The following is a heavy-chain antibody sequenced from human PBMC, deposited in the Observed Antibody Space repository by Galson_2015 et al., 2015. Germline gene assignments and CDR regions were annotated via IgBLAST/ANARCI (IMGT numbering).Heavy chain of an antibody. CDR2: INGDGSSP. Sequence: SLRLSCAASGFTFSRNWMHWVRQAPGKGLVWVSRINGDGSSPTYADSVKGRFTISRDNAKNTLYLQMNSLTAEDTAVYYCARDGFGVANRWGFYFYYMDVWGKGTTVTVSS. J-gene: IGHJ6*03. CDR3: ARDGFGVANRWGFYFYYMDV. V-gene: IGHV3-74*01. CDR1: GFTFSRNW. D-gene: IGHD3-3*01.